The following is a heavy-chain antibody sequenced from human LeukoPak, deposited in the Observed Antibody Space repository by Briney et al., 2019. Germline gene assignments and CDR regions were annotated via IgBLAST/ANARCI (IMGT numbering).Heavy chain of an antibody. CDR3: ARRQRGYSGYDAPYYFDY. J-gene: IGHJ4*02. CDR1: GGSFSGYY. CDR2: INHSGST. Sequence: SETLSLTCAVYGGSFSGYYWSWIRQPPGKGLEWIGEINHSGSTNYNPSLKSRVTISVDTSKNQFSLKLSSVTAADTAVYYCARRQRGYSGYDAPYYFDYWGQGTLVTVSS. V-gene: IGHV4-34*01. D-gene: IGHD5-12*01.